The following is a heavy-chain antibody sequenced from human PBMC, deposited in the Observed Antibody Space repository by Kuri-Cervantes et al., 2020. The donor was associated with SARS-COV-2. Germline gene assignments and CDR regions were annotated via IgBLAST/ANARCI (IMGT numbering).Heavy chain of an antibody. CDR3: ARVGLYCSSTSCYTVNFQH. CDR2: IWYDGSNK. CDR1: GFTFSSYG. Sequence: GGSLRLSCAASGFTFSSYGMHWVRQAPGKGLEWVAVIWYDGSNKYYADSVKGRFTISRDNSKNTLYLQMNSLRAEDTAVYYCARVGLYCSSTSCYTVNFQHWGQGTRVTGAS. V-gene: IGHV3-33*01. J-gene: IGHJ1*01. D-gene: IGHD2-2*02.